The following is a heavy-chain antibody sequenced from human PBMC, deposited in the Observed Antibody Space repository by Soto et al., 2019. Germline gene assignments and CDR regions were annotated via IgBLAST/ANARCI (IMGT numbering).Heavy chain of an antibody. D-gene: IGHD5-12*01. Sequence: WGSLRFSCVTSVLNFDGYAIHWVRQAPGRGREWVSLISWDGGSTYYADCVKGRFTISRDNSKKSLYLQMNSLRAEDTTLYYCAKDRGRWLRTRTYFDYWGQGTLVTGSS. CDR3: AKDRGRWLRTRTYFDY. CDR1: VLNFDGYA. V-gene: IGHV3-43D*04. J-gene: IGHJ4*02. CDR2: ISWDGGST.